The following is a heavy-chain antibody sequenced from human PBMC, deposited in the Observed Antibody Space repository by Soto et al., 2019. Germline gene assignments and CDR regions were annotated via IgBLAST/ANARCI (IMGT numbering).Heavy chain of an antibody. CDR1: GGAISGYC. D-gene: IGHD4-17*01. V-gene: IGHV4-59*01. CDR2: IYYTGNT. J-gene: IGHJ3*02. Sequence: SETLSLTGTVSGGAISGYCWSWIWQPPGKGLEWIGYIYYTGNTNYNPSLESRVTISVDTSKNQFSLKLNSVTAADTAVYYCTRDTYGGGIWGQGTMVTVSS. CDR3: TRDTYGGGI.